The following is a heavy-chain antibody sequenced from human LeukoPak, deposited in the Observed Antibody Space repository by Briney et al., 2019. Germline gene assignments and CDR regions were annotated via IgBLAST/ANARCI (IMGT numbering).Heavy chain of an antibody. V-gene: IGHV1-69*13. D-gene: IGHD3-10*01. CDR1: VYTFTSYA. CDR2: IIPIFGTA. CDR3: ARQGYYGSGSSVDYYYMDV. Sequence: SLKVSCKASVYTFTSYAISWVRQAPGQRLEWMGGIIPIFGTANNAQKFKGRVTITADESTSTAYMELSSLRSEDTAVYYCARQGYYGSGSSVDYYYMDVWGKGTTVTISS. J-gene: IGHJ6*03.